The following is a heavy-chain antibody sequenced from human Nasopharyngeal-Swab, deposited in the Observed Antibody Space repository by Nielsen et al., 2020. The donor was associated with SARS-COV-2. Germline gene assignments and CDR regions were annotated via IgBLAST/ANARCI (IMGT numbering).Heavy chain of an antibody. J-gene: IGHJ5*02. D-gene: IGHD6-13*01. CDR3: ARGGSSSWYQLWFDP. V-gene: IGHV4-34*01. Sequence: WIRQPPGKGLEWIGEINHSGSTNYNPSLKSRVTISVDTSKNQFSLKLSSVTAAETEGEEGARGGSSSWYQLWFDPWGQGTLITVSS. CDR2: INHSGST.